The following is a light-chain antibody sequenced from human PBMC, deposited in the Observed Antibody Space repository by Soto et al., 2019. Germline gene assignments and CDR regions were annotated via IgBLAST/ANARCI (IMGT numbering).Light chain of an antibody. CDR1: SSDIGAYDY. Sequence: ALTQPASLSGSPGQSITISCTGTSSDIGAYDYVSWFQQHPGTAPKLMISEVNHRPSGVSNRVSGSKSGNTAYLTISWLQVEDEAEYFCFSFTTNSTHVFGTGTKVTVL. CDR2: EVN. J-gene: IGLJ1*01. V-gene: IGLV2-14*01. CDR3: FSFTTNSTHV.